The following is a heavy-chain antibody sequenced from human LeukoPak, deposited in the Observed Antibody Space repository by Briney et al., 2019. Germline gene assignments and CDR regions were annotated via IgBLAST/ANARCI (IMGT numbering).Heavy chain of an antibody. V-gene: IGHV3-48*02. CDR2: IGSSSAI. D-gene: IGHD3-10*01. Sequence: GRSLRLSCAASGFTFSSYAMSWVRQAPGKGLEWVSYIGSSSAIKYADSVKGRFTISRDNAKSSLYLQMNSLGDEDTAVYYCARGLGVHGAVSDYWGQGTQVTVSS. CDR3: ARGLGVHGAVSDY. J-gene: IGHJ4*02. CDR1: GFTFSSYA.